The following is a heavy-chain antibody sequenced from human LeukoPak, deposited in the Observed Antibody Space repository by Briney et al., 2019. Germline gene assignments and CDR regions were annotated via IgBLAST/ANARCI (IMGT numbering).Heavy chain of an antibody. D-gene: IGHD2-2*01. CDR3: ARDRYCSSTSCSQYYYYGMDV. CDR2: ISSSSSSYI. V-gene: IGHV3-21*01. Sequence: SGGSLRLSCAASGFTFSSYSMNWVRQAPGKGLEWVSSISSSSSSYIYYADSVKGRFTISRDNAKNSLYLQMNSLRAEDTAVYYCARDRYCSSTSCSQYYYYGMDVWGKGTTVTVSS. J-gene: IGHJ6*04. CDR1: GFTFSSYS.